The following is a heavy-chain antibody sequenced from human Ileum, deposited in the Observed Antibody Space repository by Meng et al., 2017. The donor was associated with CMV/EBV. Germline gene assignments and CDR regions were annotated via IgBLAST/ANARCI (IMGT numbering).Heavy chain of an antibody. J-gene: IGHJ4*02. Sequence: GESLKISCAASGFTFSDYYMSWFRQAPGKGLEWVAHIKQDGSEKYYVDSVKGRFTISRDNTENSLFLQMNTLRAEDTAVYYCATTSGSSYWGQGALVTVSS. CDR3: ATTSGSSY. CDR1: GFTFSDYY. V-gene: IGHV3-7*01. D-gene: IGHD6-6*01. CDR2: IKQDGSEK.